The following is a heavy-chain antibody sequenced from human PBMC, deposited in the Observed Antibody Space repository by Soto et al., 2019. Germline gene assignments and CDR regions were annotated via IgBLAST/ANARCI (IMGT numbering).Heavy chain of an antibody. J-gene: IGHJ4*02. CDR2: IIPIFGTA. Sequence: XSVKVSWKASGGTLSSYAISWVRQAPGQGLEWMGGIIPIFGTANYAQKFQGRATITADESTSTAYMELSSLRSEDTAVYYCARDFWDGYNSPWYWGQGTLVTASS. V-gene: IGHV1-69*13. D-gene: IGHD5-12*01. CDR3: ARDFWDGYNSPWY. CDR1: GGTLSSYA.